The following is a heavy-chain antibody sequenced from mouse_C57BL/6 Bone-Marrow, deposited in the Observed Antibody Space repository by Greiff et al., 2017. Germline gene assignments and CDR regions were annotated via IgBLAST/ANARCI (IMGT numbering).Heavy chain of an antibody. CDR3: AKEGLFLDYARDY. CDR2: IDPSDSYT. J-gene: IGHJ4*01. CDR1: GYTFTSYW. V-gene: IGHV1-69*01. D-gene: IGHD1-1*02. Sequence: QVQLQQPGAELVMPGASVKLSCKASGYTFTSYWMHWVKQRPGQGLEWIGEIDPSDSYTNYIQKFKGKSTLTVDKSSSTAYMQLSSLTSEDSAVYYCAKEGLFLDYARDYWGQGTSVTVSS.